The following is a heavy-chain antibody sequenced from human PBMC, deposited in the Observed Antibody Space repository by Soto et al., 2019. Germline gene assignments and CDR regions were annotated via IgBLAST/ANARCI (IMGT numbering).Heavy chain of an antibody. J-gene: IGHJ3*02. CDR3: ARGLACGGDCKDDAFDI. V-gene: IGHV1-69*02. D-gene: IGHD2-21*02. CDR2: IIPILGIA. CDR1: GGTFSSYT. Sequence: QVQLVQSGAEVKKPGSSVKVSCKASGGTFSSYTISWVRQAPGQGLEWMGRIIPILGIANYAQKLQGRVTITADKSTSTAYMELSSLRSEDTAVYYCARGLACGGDCKDDAFDIWGQETMVTVSS.